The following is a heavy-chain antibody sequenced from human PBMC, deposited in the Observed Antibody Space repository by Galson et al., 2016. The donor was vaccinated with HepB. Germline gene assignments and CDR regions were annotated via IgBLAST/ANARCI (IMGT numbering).Heavy chain of an antibody. Sequence: SLRLSCAASGFTVSSTFITWVRQAPGKGLEWVSVIYSGDSTNYADPVKGRFTISRDNSKNTLYLQMNSLRVEDTAVYYCARGKAVTGSDPLDPWGQGTLVTVSS. CDR2: IYSGDST. D-gene: IGHD6-19*01. CDR1: GFTVSSTF. CDR3: ARGKAVTGSDPLDP. J-gene: IGHJ5*02. V-gene: IGHV3-53*01.